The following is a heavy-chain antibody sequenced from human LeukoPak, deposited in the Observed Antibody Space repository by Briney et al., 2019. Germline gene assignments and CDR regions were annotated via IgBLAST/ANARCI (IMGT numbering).Heavy chain of an antibody. V-gene: IGHV5-51*01. CDR1: GYSFTSYW. CDR2: IYPGDSDT. D-gene: IGHD3-9*01. Sequence: GESLQISCQGSGYSFTSYWIGWVRQMPGKGLEWMGIIYPGDSDTRYSPSFQGQVTISADKSISTAYLQWSSLKASDTAMYYCARRQRYFDWSGTVYYFDYWGQGTLVTVSS. CDR3: ARRQRYFDWSGTVYYFDY. J-gene: IGHJ4*02.